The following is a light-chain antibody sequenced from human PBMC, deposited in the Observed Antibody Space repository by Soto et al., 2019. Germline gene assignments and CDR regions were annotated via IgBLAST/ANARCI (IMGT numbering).Light chain of an antibody. Sequence: QLVLTQSPSASASLGASVKLTCTLSSGHSSYAIAWHQQQPEKGPRYLMKLNSDGSHSKGDGXPDRFSGSSSGAERYLTXXXXQXEXXXXXYCQTWGTGIQVFGGGTKVTVL. J-gene: IGLJ3*02. V-gene: IGLV4-69*01. CDR2: LNSDGSH. CDR1: SGHSSYA. CDR3: QTWGTGIQV.